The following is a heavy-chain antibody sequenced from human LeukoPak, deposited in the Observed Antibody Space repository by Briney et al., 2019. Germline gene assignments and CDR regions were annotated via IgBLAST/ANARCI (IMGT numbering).Heavy chain of an antibody. V-gene: IGHV3-20*04. J-gene: IGHJ4*02. D-gene: IGHD3-10*01. Sequence: GASLRLSCAASGFTFDDYGMSWVRQAPGKGLEWVSGINWNGGSTGYADSVKGRFTISRDNAKNSLYLQMNSLRAEDTALYYCAREGYYGSGLFFGYWGQGTLVTVSS. CDR2: INWNGGST. CDR3: AREGYYGSGLFFGY. CDR1: GFTFDDYG.